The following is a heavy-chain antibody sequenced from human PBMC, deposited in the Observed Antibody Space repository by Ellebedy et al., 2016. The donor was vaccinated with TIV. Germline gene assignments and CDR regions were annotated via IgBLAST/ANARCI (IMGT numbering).Heavy chain of an antibody. J-gene: IGHJ4*02. D-gene: IGHD2-15*01. Sequence: AASVKVSCKASGYTFTNYYIHWVRQAPGQGLEWMGILYPNAGNTNYAQQFQGRVTVTRDTSTSTVDMELSSLRSDDTAVYYCARAVTTGGINVFDYWGQGTLVTVSS. V-gene: IGHV1-46*01. CDR1: GYTFTNYY. CDR2: LYPNAGNT. CDR3: ARAVTTGGINVFDY.